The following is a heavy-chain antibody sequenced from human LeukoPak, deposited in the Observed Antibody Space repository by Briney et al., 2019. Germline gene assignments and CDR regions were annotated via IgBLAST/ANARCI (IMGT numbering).Heavy chain of an antibody. CDR1: GFSGYY. CDR2: ISNSGSII. CDR3: ARDLGDPDDY. V-gene: IGHV3-11*04. J-gene: IGHJ4*02. D-gene: IGHD4-17*01. Sequence: GGSLRLSCAASGFSGYYMSWIRQAPGKGLEWVSYISNSGSIIYYADSVKGRFTISRDNAKNSLYLQMNSLRAEDTAVYYCARDLGDPDDYWGQGTLVTVSS.